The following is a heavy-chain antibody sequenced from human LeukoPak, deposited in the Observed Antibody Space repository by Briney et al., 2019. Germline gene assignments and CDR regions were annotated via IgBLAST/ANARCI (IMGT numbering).Heavy chain of an antibody. CDR1: GFTFSSYA. D-gene: IGHD3-3*01. CDR3: AKSPLTIFRGIYYFDY. CDR2: ISGSGGST. J-gene: IGHJ4*02. V-gene: IGHV3-23*01. Sequence: GSLRLSCAASGFTFSSYAMSWVRQAPGKGLEWVSAISGSGGSTYYADSVKGRFTISRDNSKNTLYLQMNSLRAEDTAVYYCAKSPLTIFRGIYYFDYWGQGTLVTVSS.